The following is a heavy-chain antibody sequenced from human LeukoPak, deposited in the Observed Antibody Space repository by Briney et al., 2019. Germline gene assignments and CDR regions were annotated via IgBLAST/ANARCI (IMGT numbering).Heavy chain of an antibody. Sequence: PGGSLKLSCAASGFTFSGSAMHWVRQASGKGLEWVGRIRSKANSYATAYAASVKGRFTISRDDSKNTAYLQMNSLKTEDTAVYYCAKDSSSILMDVWGRGTTVTVSS. J-gene: IGHJ6*04. D-gene: IGHD6-6*01. CDR1: GFTFSGSA. V-gene: IGHV3-73*01. CDR3: AKDSSSILMDV. CDR2: IRSKANSYAT.